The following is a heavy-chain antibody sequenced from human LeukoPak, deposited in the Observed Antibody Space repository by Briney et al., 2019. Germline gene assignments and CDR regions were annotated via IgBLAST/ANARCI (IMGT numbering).Heavy chain of an antibody. CDR3: AKDQLNRFCSGGSCSITHDY. D-gene: IGHD2-15*01. CDR1: GFIFNAYG. J-gene: IGHJ4*02. CDR2: ITGSTRTT. Sequence: GGSLRLSCAASGFIFNAYGMSWVRQAPGEGLEWLSSITGSTRTTYYADSVKGRFTISRENSKNTLHLQMNSLRAEDTAVYYCAKDQLNRFCSGGSCSITHDYWGQGTLVTVSS. V-gene: IGHV3-23*01.